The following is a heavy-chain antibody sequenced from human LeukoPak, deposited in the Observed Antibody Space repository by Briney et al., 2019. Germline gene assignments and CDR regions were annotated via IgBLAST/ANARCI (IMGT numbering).Heavy chain of an antibody. D-gene: IGHD1-14*01. CDR2: INPNSGGT. V-gene: IGHV1-2*02. J-gene: IGHJ6*03. Sequence: ASVKVSCKASGYIFSGYYMHWVRQAPGQGLEGMGWINPNSGGTNYAQKFQGRVTMTRDTSISTAYMDLSRLRSDDTAVYYCARVSPRHYYHMDVWGKGTTVTVSS. CDR1: GYIFSGYY. CDR3: ARVSPRHYYHMDV.